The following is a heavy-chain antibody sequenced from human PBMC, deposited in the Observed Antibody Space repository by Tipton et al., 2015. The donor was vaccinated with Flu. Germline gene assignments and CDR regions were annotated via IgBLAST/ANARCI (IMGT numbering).Heavy chain of an antibody. V-gene: IGHV4-59*01. CDR2: IYYSGST. J-gene: IGHJ1*01. Sequence: TLSLTCTVSGGSISSYYWSWIRQPPGKGLEWIGYIYYSGSTSYNPSLKSRVTISVDTSKNQFSPKLSSVTAADTAVYYCARYGTYDGSRYFQHWGQGTLVTVSS. CDR1: GGSISSYY. D-gene: IGHD1-26*01. CDR3: ARYGTYDGSRYFQH.